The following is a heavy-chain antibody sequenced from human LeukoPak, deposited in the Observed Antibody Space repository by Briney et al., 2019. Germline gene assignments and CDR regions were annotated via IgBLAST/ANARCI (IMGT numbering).Heavy chain of an antibody. CDR1: GGSISTYY. Sequence: SETLSLTCTVSGGSISTYYWSWIRQPPGKGLEWIGFIYYSGSTNYNPSLKSRVTISVDTSKNQFSLKLNSVTAADTAVYYCARDIGAGGYNWFDPWGQGTLVSVSS. V-gene: IGHV4-59*01. CDR3: ARDIGAGGYNWFDP. J-gene: IGHJ5*02. CDR2: IYYSGST. D-gene: IGHD6-13*01.